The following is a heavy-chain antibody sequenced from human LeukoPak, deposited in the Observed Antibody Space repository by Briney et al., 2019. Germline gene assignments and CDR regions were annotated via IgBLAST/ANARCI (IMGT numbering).Heavy chain of an antibody. D-gene: IGHD6-6*01. CDR2: ISSSGSTI. CDR3: ARAGVEYSSFPVDY. Sequence: ISSSGSTIYYADSVKGRFTISRDNAKNSLYLQMNSLRAEDTAVYYCARAGVEYSSFPVDYWGQGTLVTVSS. J-gene: IGHJ4*02. V-gene: IGHV3-11*04.